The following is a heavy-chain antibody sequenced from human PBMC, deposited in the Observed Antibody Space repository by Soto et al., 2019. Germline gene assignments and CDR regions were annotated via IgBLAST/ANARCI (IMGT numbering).Heavy chain of an antibody. J-gene: IGHJ6*02. CDR2: IIPILGIA. CDR1: GGAFSSYT. Sequence: QVQLVQSGAEVKKPGSSVKVSCKDSGGAFSSYTISWVRQAPGQGLEWMGRIIPILGIANYAQKFQGRVTITADKSTSTAYMELSSLRSEDTAVYYCARRSGNYYYYGMDVWGQETTVTVSS. D-gene: IGHD1-26*01. CDR3: ARRSGNYYYYGMDV. V-gene: IGHV1-69*02.